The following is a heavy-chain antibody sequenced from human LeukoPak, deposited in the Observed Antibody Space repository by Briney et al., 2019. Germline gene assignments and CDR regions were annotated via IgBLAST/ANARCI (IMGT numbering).Heavy chain of an antibody. CDR2: IKQDGSEK. CDR3: ARGASGWPIYYYYYMDV. D-gene: IGHD6-19*01. J-gene: IGHJ6*03. V-gene: IGHV3-7*04. CDR1: GFTFSSYW. Sequence: GGSLRLSCAASGFTFSSYWMSWVRQAPGKGLEWVANIKQDGSEKYYVDSVKGRFTISRDNAKNSLYLQMNSLRAEDTAVYYCARGASGWPIYYYYYMDVRGKGTTVTVSS.